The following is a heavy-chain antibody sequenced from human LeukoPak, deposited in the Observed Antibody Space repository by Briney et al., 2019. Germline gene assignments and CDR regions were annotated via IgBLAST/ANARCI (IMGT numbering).Heavy chain of an antibody. CDR2: IYFSGSA. CDR1: GDITHY. D-gene: IGHD1-26*01. CDR3: ARHNGGGVGSYVAPGPPDYFDY. Sequence: SETLSLTCTVSGDITHYWGWIRQPPGKGLECIGSIYFSGSAYCNPSLRSRVTISLDTSKKQLSLKLNSVTAADTAVYYCARHNGGGVGSYVAPGPPDYFDYWGQGTLVTVSS. V-gene: IGHV4-39*01. J-gene: IGHJ4*02.